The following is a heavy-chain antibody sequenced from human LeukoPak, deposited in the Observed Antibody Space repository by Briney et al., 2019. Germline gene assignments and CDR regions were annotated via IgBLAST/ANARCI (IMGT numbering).Heavy chain of an antibody. CDR2: IYHSGST. Sequence: PSETLSLACAVSGGSISSSNWWSWVRQPPGKGLEWIGEIYHSGSTNYNPSLKSRVTISVDTSKNQFSLKLSSVTAADTAVYYCARDSEDRYFDYWGQGTLVTVSS. CDR3: ARDSEDRYFDY. D-gene: IGHD2-15*01. J-gene: IGHJ4*02. CDR1: GGSISSSNW. V-gene: IGHV4-4*02.